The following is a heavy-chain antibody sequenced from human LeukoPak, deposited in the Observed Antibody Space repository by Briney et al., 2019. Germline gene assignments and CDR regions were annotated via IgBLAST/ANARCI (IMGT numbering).Heavy chain of an antibody. D-gene: IGHD2-2*01. CDR2: ISSSSSTI. Sequence: GGSLRLSCAASGFTFSSYSMNWVRQAPGKGLEWVSYISSSSSTIYYADSVKGRFTISRDNAKNSLYLQMNSLRAEDTAVYYCAREDGGYCSSTSCYYYYYMDVWGKGTTVTVSS. CDR3: AREDGGYCSSTSCYYYYYMDV. V-gene: IGHV3-48*01. CDR1: GFTFSSYS. J-gene: IGHJ6*03.